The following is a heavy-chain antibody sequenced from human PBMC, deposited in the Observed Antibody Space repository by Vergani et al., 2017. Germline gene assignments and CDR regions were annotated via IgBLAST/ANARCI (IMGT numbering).Heavy chain of an antibody. CDR3: ARDNNQLRPSAFDL. V-gene: IGHV4-61*02. CDR1: GASINNDFYY. Sequence: QVPLQESGPGLVKTSQTLSLTCTVSGASINNDFYYWPWIRQPAGKGLEWNGRIYVSVITYYNSSLQRRVSMSVDTSKNHFSLTLTSVTAADTSVYYCARDNNQLRPSAFDLWGQGTMVTVSS. D-gene: IGHD4-23*01. J-gene: IGHJ3*01. CDR2: IYVSVIT.